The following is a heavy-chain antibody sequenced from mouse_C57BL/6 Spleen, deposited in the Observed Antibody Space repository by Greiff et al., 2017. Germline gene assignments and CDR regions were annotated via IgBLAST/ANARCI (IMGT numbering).Heavy chain of an antibody. CDR1: GYTFTSYW. CDR3: ARPSYYSKRGGY. V-gene: IGHV1-50*01. CDR2: IDPSDSYT. D-gene: IGHD2-5*01. J-gene: IGHJ2*01. Sequence: VQLQQPGAELVKPGASVKLSCKASGYTFTSYWMQWVKQRPGQGLEWIGEIDPSDSYTNYNQKFKGKATLTVDTSSSTAYMQLSSLTSEDSAVYYCARPSYYSKRGGYWGQGTTLTVSS.